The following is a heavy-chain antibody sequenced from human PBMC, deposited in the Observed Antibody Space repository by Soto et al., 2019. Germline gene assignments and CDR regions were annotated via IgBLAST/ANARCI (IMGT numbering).Heavy chain of an antibody. D-gene: IGHD6-6*01. CDR1: GGTFSSYA. CDR3: ARQLALAFDL. V-gene: IGHV1-69*13. Sequence: SLKVSCNASGGTFSSYAISWVRQAPGQGLEWMGGIIPIFGTANYAQKFQGRVTITADESTSTAYMELSSLRSEDTAVYYCARQLALAFDLWGKGTMVTVS. CDR2: IIPIFGTA. J-gene: IGHJ3*01.